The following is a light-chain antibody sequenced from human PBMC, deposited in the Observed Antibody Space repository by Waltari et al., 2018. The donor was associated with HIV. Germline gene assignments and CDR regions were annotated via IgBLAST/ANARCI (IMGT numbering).Light chain of an antibody. V-gene: IGLV1-47*01. CDR2: RND. J-gene: IGLJ6*01. CDR3: ASWDDALSSWL. Sequence: QSGLSQPPSTSRPPGQRVVISCSGRSSNVGKNYVSWFQQVSGATPRRLIYRNDRRPSGVPDRFTAAKSGTSASLVISGLRSDDEAEYCCASWDDALSSWLFGGGTRLTVL. CDR1: SSNVGKNY.